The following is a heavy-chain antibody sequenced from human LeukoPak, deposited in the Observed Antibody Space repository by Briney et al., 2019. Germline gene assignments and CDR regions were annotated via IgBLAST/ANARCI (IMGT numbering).Heavy chain of an antibody. CDR1: GGSFSNHF. V-gene: IGHV4-4*07. CDR2: IYPGGNT. D-gene: IGHD1-26*01. CDR3: ARLNVGAMAFYFQH. J-gene: IGHJ1*01. Sequence: SETLSLTCSVSGGSFSNHFWSWVRQPAGKGLEWIGRIYPGGNTNYNPSLKSRVTISVDTSKNQFSLKLSSVTAADTAVYYCARLNVGAMAFYFQHWGQGTLVTVSS.